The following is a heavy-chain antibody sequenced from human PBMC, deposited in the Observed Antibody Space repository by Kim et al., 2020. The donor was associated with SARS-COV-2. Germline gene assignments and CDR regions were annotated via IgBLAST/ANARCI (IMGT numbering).Heavy chain of an antibody. J-gene: IGHJ5*02. CDR2: IIPIFGTA. CDR3: ARWGSGSYYNGWFDP. D-gene: IGHD3-10*01. CDR1: GGTFSSYA. Sequence: SVKVYCKASGGTFSSYAISWVRQAPGQGLEWMGGIIPIFGTANYAQKFQGRVTITADESTSTAYMELSSLRSEDTAVYYCARWGSGSYYNGWFDPWGQGTLVTVSS. V-gene: IGHV1-69*13.